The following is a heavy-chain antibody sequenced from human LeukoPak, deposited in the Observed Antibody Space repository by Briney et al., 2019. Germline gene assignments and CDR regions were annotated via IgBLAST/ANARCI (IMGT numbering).Heavy chain of an antibody. CDR2: ISAYNGNA. J-gene: IGHJ4*02. D-gene: IGHD3-10*01. V-gene: IGHV1-18*01. Sequence: AASVKVSCKASGYTFTSYGISWVRQAPGQGLEWMGWISAYNGNANYAQKLQGRVTMTTDTSTSTAYMELRSLRSDDTAVYYCARGRNYYGSGSPSDYWGQGTLVTVSS. CDR3: ARGRNYYGSGSPSDY. CDR1: GYTFTSYG.